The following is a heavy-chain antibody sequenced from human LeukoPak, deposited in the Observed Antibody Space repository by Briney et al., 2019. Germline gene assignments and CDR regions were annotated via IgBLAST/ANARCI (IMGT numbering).Heavy chain of an antibody. V-gene: IGHV3-23*01. J-gene: IGHJ2*01. CDR2: ISGSGGST. CDR3: ANNYGDLFWRRLQPNWYFDL. D-gene: IGHD4-17*01. CDR1: GFTFSSYA. Sequence: PGGSLRLSCAASGFTFSSYAMSWVRQAPGKGLEWVSAISGSGGSTYYADSVKGRFTISRDNSKNTLYLQMNSLRAEDTAVYYCANNYGDLFWRRLQPNWYFDLWGRGTLVTVSS.